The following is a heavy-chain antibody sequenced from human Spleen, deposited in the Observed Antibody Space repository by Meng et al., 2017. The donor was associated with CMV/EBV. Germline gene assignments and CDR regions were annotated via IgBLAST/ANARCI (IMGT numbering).Heavy chain of an antibody. J-gene: IGHJ6*02. CDR1: GGSISSSSYY. Sequence: SETLSLTCTVSGGSISSSSYYWGWIRQPPGKGLEWIGSIYRSGSTYYNPSLKSRVTMSVDTSKNQFSLKLSSVTAADTAVYYCAREGSGSSRFGYYGMDVWGQGTTVTVSS. D-gene: IGHD6-13*01. V-gene: IGHV4-39*07. CDR2: IYRSGST. CDR3: AREGSGSSRFGYYGMDV.